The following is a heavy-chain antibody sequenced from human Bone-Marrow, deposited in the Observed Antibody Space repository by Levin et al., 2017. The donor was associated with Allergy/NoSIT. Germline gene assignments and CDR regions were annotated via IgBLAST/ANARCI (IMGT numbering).Heavy chain of an antibody. D-gene: IGHD3-10*01. V-gene: IGHV1-2*06. J-gene: IGHJ6*03. CDR1: GYTYTDYY. Sequence: ASVKVSCKASGYTYTDYYMHWVRQAPGQGLEWMGRINPHSGGTNYAQKFQGRVTMTRDTSIRTAYMELSRLRSYDTAVYYCARETSGSNYYYYYMDVWGKGTTVTVSS. CDR3: ARETSGSNYYYYYMDV. CDR2: INPHSGGT.